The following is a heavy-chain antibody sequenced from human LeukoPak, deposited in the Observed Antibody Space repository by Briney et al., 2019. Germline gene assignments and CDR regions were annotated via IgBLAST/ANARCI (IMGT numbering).Heavy chain of an antibody. J-gene: IGHJ4*02. CDR2: ISSNGGST. CDR1: GFTFSSYA. D-gene: IGHD2-15*01. Sequence: GGSLRLSCAASGFTFSSYAMHWVRQAPGKGLEYVSAISSNGGSTYYANSVKGRFTISRDNSKNTLYLQMGSLRAEDMAVYYCAKPLLRVVQKYYFDYWGQGTLVTVSS. V-gene: IGHV3-64*01. CDR3: AKPLLRVVQKYYFDY.